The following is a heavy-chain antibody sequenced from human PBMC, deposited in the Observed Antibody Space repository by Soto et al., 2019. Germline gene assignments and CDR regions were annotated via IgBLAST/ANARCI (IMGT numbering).Heavy chain of an antibody. CDR1: GGSINSGDYS. CDR3: TATLTSAMDV. V-gene: IGHV4-30-2*01. J-gene: IGHJ6*02. D-gene: IGHD6-25*01. Sequence: SETLSLTCTVSGGSINSGDYSWGWIRQPPGKGLEWIGYVHHSGATYSNPSLRSRITITADRSKNHFSLRLTSVAAADTAIYYCTATLTSAMDVWGQGTPVTVSS. CDR2: VHHSGAT.